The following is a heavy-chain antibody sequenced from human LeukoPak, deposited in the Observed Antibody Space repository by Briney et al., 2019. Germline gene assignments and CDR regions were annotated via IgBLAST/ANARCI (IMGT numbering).Heavy chain of an antibody. J-gene: IGHJ3*02. D-gene: IGHD2-2*01. Sequence: ASVKVSCKASGYTFTSYGISWVRQAPGQGLEWMGWISAYNGNTNYAQKLQGRVTMTTDTSTSTAYMELRSLRSDDTAVYYCAREDIVVVPAAIGPGAFDIWGQGTMVTVSS. CDR2: ISAYNGNT. CDR1: GYTFTSYG. V-gene: IGHV1-18*01. CDR3: AREDIVVVPAAIGPGAFDI.